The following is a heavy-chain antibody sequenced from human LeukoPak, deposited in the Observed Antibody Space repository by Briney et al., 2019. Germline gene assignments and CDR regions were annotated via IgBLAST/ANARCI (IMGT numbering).Heavy chain of an antibody. CDR1: GFTFSSYG. D-gene: IGHD4-17*01. CDR2: IWYDGNNK. V-gene: IGHV3-33*01. J-gene: IGHJ4*02. CDR3: ARDLHGDYVNY. Sequence: QPGGSLRLSCAASGFTFSSYGMHWVRQAPGKGLEWVAVIWYDGNNKYYADSVKGRFTISRDNSKNTLYLQMNSLRAEDTAVYYCARDLHGDYVNYWGQGTLVTVSS.